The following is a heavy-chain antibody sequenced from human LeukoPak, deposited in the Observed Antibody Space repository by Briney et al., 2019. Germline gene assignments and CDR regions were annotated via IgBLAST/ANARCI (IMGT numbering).Heavy chain of an antibody. CDR3: ARSRDGHNWIIDY. CDR1: GGTFSSYA. Sequence: SVKVSCKASGGTFSSYAISWVRQAPGQGLEWMGRIIPIFGIANYAQKFQGRVTITADKSTSTAYMELSSLRSEDTAVYYCARSRDGHNWIIDYWGQGTLVTVSS. V-gene: IGHV1-69*04. CDR2: IIPIFGIA. D-gene: IGHD5-24*01. J-gene: IGHJ4*02.